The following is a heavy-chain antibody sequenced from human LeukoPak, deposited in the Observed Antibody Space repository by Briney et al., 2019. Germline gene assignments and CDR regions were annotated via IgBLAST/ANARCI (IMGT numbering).Heavy chain of an antibody. CDR1: GGSISTYY. J-gene: IGHJ5*02. D-gene: IGHD1-26*01. CDR3: ARDHTGSSRFDP. CDR2: IFYSGNT. V-gene: IGHV4-59*01. Sequence: NPSETLSLTCTVSGGSISTYYWSWIRQPPGKGLEWIGYIFYSGNTNYNPSLKSRVTISLDTSKNQFSLNLTSVTAADTAVYYCARDHTGSSRFDPWGQGTLVTVSS.